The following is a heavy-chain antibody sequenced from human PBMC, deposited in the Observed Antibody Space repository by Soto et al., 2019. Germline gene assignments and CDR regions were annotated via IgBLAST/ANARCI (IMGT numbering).Heavy chain of an antibody. J-gene: IGHJ4*02. D-gene: IGHD3-16*02. CDR2: IYSGGST. CDR1: GFTFSSSS. CDR3: AKGGYTSYFDY. Sequence: PGGSLRLSCAASGFTFSSSSMSWVRQAPGKGLEWVSVIYSGGSTFYADSVRGRSTISRDNSKNILYLQMNSLRAEDTAVYYCAKGGYTSYFDYWGQGALVTVSS. V-gene: IGHV3-66*01.